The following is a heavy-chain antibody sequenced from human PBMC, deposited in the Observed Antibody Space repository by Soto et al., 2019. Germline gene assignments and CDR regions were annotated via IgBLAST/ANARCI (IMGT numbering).Heavy chain of an antibody. CDR3: VRDGRTGWH. CDR1: GFTLSSYW. CDR2: TRQDGGQS. J-gene: IGHJ1*01. D-gene: IGHD6-19*01. V-gene: IGHV3-7*01. Sequence: GGSLRLSCEASGFTLSSYWMSWIRQAPGKGLEWVANTRQDGGQSYLVDSVQGRFNISRDNAKNAVYLQMNSLRAEDTAVYYCVRDGRTGWHW.